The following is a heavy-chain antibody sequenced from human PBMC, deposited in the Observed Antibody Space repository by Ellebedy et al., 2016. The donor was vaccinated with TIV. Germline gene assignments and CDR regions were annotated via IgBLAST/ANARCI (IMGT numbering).Heavy chain of an antibody. CDR2: ISGSGGST. CDR1: GFTFSSYA. D-gene: IGHD3-10*01. V-gene: IGHV3-23*01. Sequence: GESLKISCAASGFTFSSYAMSWVRQAPGKGLEWVSAISGSGGSTYYADSVKGRFTISRDNSKNTLYLQMNSLRAEDTAVYYCAKVGSLRYYGSGSSYFDYWGQGTLVTVSS. CDR3: AKVGSLRYYGSGSSYFDY. J-gene: IGHJ4*02.